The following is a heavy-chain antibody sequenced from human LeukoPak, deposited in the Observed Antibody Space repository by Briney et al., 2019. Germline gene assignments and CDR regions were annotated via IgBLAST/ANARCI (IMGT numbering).Heavy chain of an antibody. D-gene: IGHD5-18*01. CDR3: AKNVDTAMVIYFDY. Sequence: GGSLRLSCAASGFTFSSYAVSWVRQAPGKGLEWVSAIGGSGGSTYYADSVKGRFTISRDNSKNTLYLQMNSLRAEDTAVYYCAKNVDTAMVIYFDYWGQGTLVTVSS. J-gene: IGHJ4*02. CDR1: GFTFSSYA. CDR2: IGGSGGST. V-gene: IGHV3-23*01.